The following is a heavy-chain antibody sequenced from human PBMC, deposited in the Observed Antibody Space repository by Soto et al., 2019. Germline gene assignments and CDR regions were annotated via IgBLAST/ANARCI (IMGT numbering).Heavy chain of an antibody. Sequence: QWQLGRPAAGVKGLGPSVRFPGKASGNPFTGSHFHGVRQPLGQGLEYWGGINPYNGDTKSEQKFQGRVTMTRDTSTSTAYMEMSSLRSDDTAVYYCATGAVSATGMGDFWGQGTLVTVSS. CDR3: ATGAVSATGMGDF. CDR1: GNPFTGSH. J-gene: IGHJ4*02. D-gene: IGHD6-13*01. V-gene: IGHV1-2*02. CDR2: INPYNGDT.